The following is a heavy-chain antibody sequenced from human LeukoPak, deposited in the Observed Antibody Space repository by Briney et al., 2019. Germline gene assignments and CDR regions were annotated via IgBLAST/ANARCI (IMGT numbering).Heavy chain of an antibody. CDR2: ISSSSYI. CDR1: GFTFSSYS. CDR3: ARDAPLRDYGMDV. V-gene: IGHV3-21*01. Sequence: GGSLRLSCAASGFTFSSYSMNWVRQAPGKGLEWVSSISSSSYIYYADSVKGRFTISRDNAKNSLYLQMNSLRAEDTAVYYCARDAPLRDYGMDVRGQGTTVTVSS. J-gene: IGHJ6*02.